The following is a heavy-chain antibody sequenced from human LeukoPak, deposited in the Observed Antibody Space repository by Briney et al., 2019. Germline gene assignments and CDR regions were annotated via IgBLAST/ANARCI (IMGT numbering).Heavy chain of an antibody. CDR3: ARGVGSSWPGWFDP. V-gene: IGHV3-48*03. D-gene: IGHD6-13*01. J-gene: IGHJ5*02. Sequence: GGSLRLSCAASGFTFSNYELNWVRQAPGKGLEWVSYISHSGRTIYSADSVKGGFTISRDNAKNSLYLQMNSLRAEDTAVYYCARGVGSSWPGWFDPWGQGTLVTVSS. CDR2: ISHSGRTI. CDR1: GFTFSNYE.